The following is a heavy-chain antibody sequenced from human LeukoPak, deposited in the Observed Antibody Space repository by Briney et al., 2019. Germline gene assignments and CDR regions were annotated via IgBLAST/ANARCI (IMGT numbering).Heavy chain of an antibody. J-gene: IGHJ6*02. Sequence: GSLRLSCAASGFTFSSNYMSWVRQAPGKGLEWVSVIYSGGSAYYADSVKGRFTISRDNSKNTLYLQMNSLRAEDTAVYYCARGSAVQLWYYYYYGMDVWGQGTTVTVSS. D-gene: IGHD5-18*01. V-gene: IGHV3-53*01. CDR3: ARGSAVQLWYYYYYGMDV. CDR1: GFTFSSNY. CDR2: IYSGGSA.